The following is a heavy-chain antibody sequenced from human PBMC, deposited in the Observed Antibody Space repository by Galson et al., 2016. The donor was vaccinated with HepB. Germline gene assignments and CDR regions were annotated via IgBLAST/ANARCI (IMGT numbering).Heavy chain of an antibody. CDR3: ARRGRWHYGLDV. V-gene: IGHV3-11*01. CDR1: GFTFSDNY. D-gene: IGHD5-24*01. J-gene: IGHJ6*04. Sequence: SLRPSCAASGFTFSDNYMTWIRQAPGKGLEWTSYISTSGETIYYADSVKGRFTISRDNAKSSLYLHMNGLRVEDTAVYFCARRGRWHYGLDVWGKGTAVTVSS. CDR2: ISTSGETI.